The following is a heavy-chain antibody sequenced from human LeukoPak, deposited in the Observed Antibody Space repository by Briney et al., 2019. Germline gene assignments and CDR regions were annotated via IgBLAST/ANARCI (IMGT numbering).Heavy chain of an antibody. CDR1: GFTFSSYW. CDR3: ARAQIRRYSSGWYVCYFDY. Sequence: PGGSLRLSCAASGFTFSSYWMSWVRQAPGKGLEWVANIKQDGSEKYYVDSVKGRFTTSRDNAKNSLYLQMNSLRAEDTAVYYCARAQIRRYSSGWYVCYFDYWGQGTLVTVSS. CDR2: IKQDGSEK. D-gene: IGHD6-19*01. V-gene: IGHV3-7*01. J-gene: IGHJ4*02.